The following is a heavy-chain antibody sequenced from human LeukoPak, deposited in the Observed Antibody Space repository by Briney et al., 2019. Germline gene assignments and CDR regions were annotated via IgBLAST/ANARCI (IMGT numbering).Heavy chain of an antibody. D-gene: IGHD3-22*01. CDR1: GGSFSGYY. V-gene: IGHV4-59*01. CDR2: IYYSGST. CDR3: ARDPYYYDSSGYYLHWYFDL. Sequence: SETLSLTCAVYGGSFSGYYWNWLRQPPGKGLEWIGYIYYSGSTNYNPSLKSRVTISVDTSKNQFSLKLSSVTAADTAVYYCARDPYYYDSSGYYLHWYFDLWGRGTLVTVSS. J-gene: IGHJ2*01.